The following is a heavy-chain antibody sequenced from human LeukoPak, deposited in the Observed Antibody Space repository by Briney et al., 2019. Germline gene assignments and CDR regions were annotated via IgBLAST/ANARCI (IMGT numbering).Heavy chain of an antibody. CDR1: GYTFTSYG. D-gene: IGHD1-26*01. Sequence: AASVKVSCKASGYTFTSYGISWVRQAPGQGLEWMGWISAYNGNTNYAQKLQGRVTMTTDTSTSTAYMELRSLRSDDTAVYYCARYTSGGSYLQEEFFDYWGQGTLVTVSS. V-gene: IGHV1-18*01. CDR2: ISAYNGNT. CDR3: ARYTSGGSYLQEEFFDY. J-gene: IGHJ4*02.